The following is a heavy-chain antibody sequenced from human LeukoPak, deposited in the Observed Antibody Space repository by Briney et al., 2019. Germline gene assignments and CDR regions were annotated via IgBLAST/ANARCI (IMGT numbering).Heavy chain of an antibody. J-gene: IGHJ4*02. CDR3: AREGQGDYDFDY. CDR2: ISSSSTI. D-gene: IGHD4-17*01. CDR1: GFTFSSYS. V-gene: IGHV3-48*01. Sequence: GGSLRLSCAASGFTFSSYSMNWVRQAPGKGLEWVSYISSSSTIYYADSVKGRFTISRDNAKNSLYLQMNSLRAEDTAVYYCAREGQGDYDFDYWGQGTLVTVSS.